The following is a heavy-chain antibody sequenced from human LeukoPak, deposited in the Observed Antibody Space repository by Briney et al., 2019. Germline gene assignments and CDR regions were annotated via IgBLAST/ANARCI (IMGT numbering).Heavy chain of an antibody. CDR2: IMFDGTEQ. Sequence: GGSLRLSCAASGFTFTTYGMHWVRQAPGRGLEWVAAIMFDGTEQYYADSVKGRFTISRDDSKSTLYLQMNSLRAEDTAVYYCAKEAETTRVVKSLLGDKMDVWGKGTTVIVSS. D-gene: IGHD4-23*01. J-gene: IGHJ6*04. CDR1: GFTFTTYG. CDR3: AKEAETTRVVKSLLGDKMDV. V-gene: IGHV3-30*02.